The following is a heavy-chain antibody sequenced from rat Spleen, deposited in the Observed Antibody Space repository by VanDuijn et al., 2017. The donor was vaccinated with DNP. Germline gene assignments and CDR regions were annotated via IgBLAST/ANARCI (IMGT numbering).Heavy chain of an antibody. Sequence: QVQLKESGPGLVQPSQTLSLTCTVSGFSLTSYNVHWVRQPTGKGLEWIAAISSGGSTYYNSVFKSRLSISRDTSKSQVFLKMNSLKTDDTGTYYCTRDQDYYYDGGYYPTMDAWGQGTSVTVSS. V-gene: IGHV2-30*01. CDR2: ISSGGST. CDR3: TRDQDYYYDGGYYPTMDA. J-gene: IGHJ4*01. D-gene: IGHD1-12*02. CDR1: GFSLTSYN.